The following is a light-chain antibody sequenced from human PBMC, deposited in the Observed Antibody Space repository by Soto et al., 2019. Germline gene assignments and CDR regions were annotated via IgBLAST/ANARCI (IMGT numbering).Light chain of an antibody. CDR2: GAS. J-gene: IGKJ2*01. CDR3: QQYGSSPPNT. CDR1: QSVSSSY. Sequence: EIVLTQSTGTLSLSPGERATLSCRASQSVSSSYLAWYQQKPGQAPRVLIYGASSKATGIPDRFSGSGSGKDLTLTNRRREPGDFAVYYCQQYGSSPPNTFGQGTKLEIK. V-gene: IGKV3-20*01.